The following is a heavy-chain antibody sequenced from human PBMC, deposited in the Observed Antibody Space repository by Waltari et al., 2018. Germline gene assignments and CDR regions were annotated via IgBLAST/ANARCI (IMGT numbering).Heavy chain of an antibody. J-gene: IGHJ4*02. CDR3: AKDISGYGKNY. Sequence: EVQLLESGGGLVQPGGSLRLSCAASGFTFRSYAMSWVRQAPGKGLEWVSAISWSGGSTYYADSVNGRFTISRDNSKNTLYLQMNSLRAEDTAVDYCAKDISGYGKNYWGQGTLVTVSS. V-gene: IGHV3-23*01. D-gene: IGHD5-12*01. CDR2: ISWSGGST. CDR1: GFTFRSYA.